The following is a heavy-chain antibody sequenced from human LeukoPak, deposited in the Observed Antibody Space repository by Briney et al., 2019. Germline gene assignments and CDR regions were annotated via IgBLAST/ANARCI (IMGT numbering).Heavy chain of an antibody. Sequence: PSETQSLTCTVSGGSISSYYWSWIRQPPGKGLEWIGYIYYSGSTNYNPSLKSRVTISVDTSKNQFSLKLSSVTAADTAVYYCARENYDAFDIWGQGTMVTVSS. CDR3: ARENYDAFDI. D-gene: IGHD5-24*01. CDR1: GGSISSYY. CDR2: IYYSGST. V-gene: IGHV4-59*01. J-gene: IGHJ3*02.